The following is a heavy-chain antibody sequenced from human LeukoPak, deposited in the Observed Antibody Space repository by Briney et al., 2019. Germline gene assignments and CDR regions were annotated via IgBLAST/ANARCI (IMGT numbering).Heavy chain of an antibody. CDR3: ARDIGIAANNYYMDV. D-gene: IGHD6-13*01. CDR2: INPNSGGT. Sequence: GASVKVSCKASGYTFTGYYMHWVRQAPGQGLEWMGWINPNSGGTNYAQKFQGRVTMTRDTSISTAYMELSRLRSDDTAVYYCARDIGIAANNYYMDVWGKGTTVTISS. V-gene: IGHV1-2*02. J-gene: IGHJ6*03. CDR1: GYTFTGYY.